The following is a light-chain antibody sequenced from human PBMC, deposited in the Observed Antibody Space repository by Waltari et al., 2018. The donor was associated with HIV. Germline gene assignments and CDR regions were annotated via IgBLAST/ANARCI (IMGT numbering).Light chain of an antibody. CDR3: VLYMGSGSCM. V-gene: IGLV8-61*01. Sequence: QTVVTQEPSFSVSPGGTVTLTCGLSSGSVSTSYYPSWYQQTPGQAPRTLIYSTNPRSSGVPVRFSGSILGNKAALTITGAQADDESDYSCVLYMGSGSCMFGGGTKLTVL. CDR1: SGSVSTSYY. CDR2: STN. J-gene: IGLJ3*02.